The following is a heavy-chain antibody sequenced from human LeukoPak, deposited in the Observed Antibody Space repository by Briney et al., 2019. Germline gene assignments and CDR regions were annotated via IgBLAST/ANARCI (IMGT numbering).Heavy chain of an antibody. J-gene: IGHJ4*02. Sequence: SETLSLTCAVYGGSFSGYYWSWLRQPPGKGLEWIGEINHSGSTNYNPSLKSRVTISVDTSKNQFSLKLSSVTAADTAVYYCARDLKGHGFWSGYYPDWGQGTLVTVSS. V-gene: IGHV4-34*01. CDR3: ARDLKGHGFWSGYYPD. CDR1: GGSFSGYY. D-gene: IGHD3-3*01. CDR2: INHSGST.